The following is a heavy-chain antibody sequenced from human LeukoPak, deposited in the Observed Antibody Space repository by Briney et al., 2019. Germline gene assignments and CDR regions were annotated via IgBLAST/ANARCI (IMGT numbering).Heavy chain of an antibody. CDR2: INSDGSGT. Sequence: PGGSLRLSCAASGFTFSSNWMHWVRQGPGKGLVWVSRINSDGSGTSYADSVKGRFTISRDNAKNTLHLQMNSLRAEDTAVYYCARAGEGLLAYSFDIWGQGTMVTVSS. J-gene: IGHJ3*02. CDR3: ARAGEGLLAYSFDI. CDR1: GFTFSSNW. D-gene: IGHD1-26*01. V-gene: IGHV3-74*01.